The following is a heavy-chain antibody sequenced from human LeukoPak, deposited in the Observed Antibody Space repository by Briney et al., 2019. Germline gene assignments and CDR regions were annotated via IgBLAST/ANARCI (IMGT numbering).Heavy chain of an antibody. V-gene: IGHV4-34*01. CDR2: INHSGSA. D-gene: IGHD2-15*01. CDR1: GGSFSGYY. Sequence: SETLSLTCAVSGGSFSGYYWTWIRLPPGKGLEWIGEINHSGSANYNPSLKSRVTISVDTSKNQFSLKLSSVTAADTAVYYCARHEGYCSGGSCFQFDYWGQGTLVTVSS. J-gene: IGHJ4*02. CDR3: ARHEGYCSGGSCFQFDY.